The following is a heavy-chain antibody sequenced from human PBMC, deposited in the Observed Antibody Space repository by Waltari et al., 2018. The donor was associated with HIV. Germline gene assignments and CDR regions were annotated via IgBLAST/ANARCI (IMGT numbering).Heavy chain of an antibody. V-gene: IGHV3-21*01. CDR3: ARGRYGGYRDFDY. CDR2: ISASSSYT. D-gene: IGHD5-12*01. CDR1: GFTFSNHT. Sequence: EVQVVESGGGLVKPGVSLRLSCAASGFTFSNHTMIWVRRGPGKGLEWVSTISASSSYTYYAESVKGRFTISRDNAKNSLWLQMNSLRAEDTAVYYCARGRYGGYRDFDYWGQGTLVTVSS. J-gene: IGHJ4*02.